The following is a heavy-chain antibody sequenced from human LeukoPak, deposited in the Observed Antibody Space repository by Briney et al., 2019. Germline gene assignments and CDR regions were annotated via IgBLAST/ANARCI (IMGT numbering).Heavy chain of an antibody. CDR3: ARSGRRAMVSPIDY. J-gene: IGHJ4*02. CDR2: IYYSGST. V-gene: IGHV4-39*01. D-gene: IGHD5-18*01. CDR1: GGSISSSSYY. Sequence: SETLSLTCTVSGGSISSSSYYWGWIRQPPGKGLEWIGSIYYSGSTYYNPSLKSRVTISVDTSKNQFSLKLSSVTAADTAVYYCARSGRRAMVSPIDYWGQGTLVTVSS.